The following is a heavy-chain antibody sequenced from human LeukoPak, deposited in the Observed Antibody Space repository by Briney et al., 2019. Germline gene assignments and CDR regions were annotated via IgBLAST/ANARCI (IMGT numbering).Heavy chain of an antibody. J-gene: IGHJ4*02. CDR2: IWHDGSHK. D-gene: IGHD3-10*01. Sequence: GRSLRLSCAASGFAFNTYAMHWVRQAPGQGLEWVALIWHDGSHKFYSNSVRGQFTISRDNSKNTVSLQMNNLGPEDTAVYYCAREIFGSGSYSDFWGQGTLVTVSS. CDR1: GFAFNTYA. CDR3: AREIFGSGSYSDF. V-gene: IGHV3-33*01.